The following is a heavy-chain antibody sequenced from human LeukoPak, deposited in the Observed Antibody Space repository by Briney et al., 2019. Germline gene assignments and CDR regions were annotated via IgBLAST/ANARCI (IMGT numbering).Heavy chain of an antibody. CDR2: IYYSGST. V-gene: IGHV4-39*02. Sequence: PSETLSLTCTVSGDSISSGDYYWPWVRQPPGRGLEWIGSIYYSGSTYYNPSLKSRVTISVDTSKNQFSLRLTSVTAADTALYYCARDRVPRATRGTFDYWGQGTPVIVSS. CDR3: ARDRVPRATRGTFDY. CDR1: GDSISSGDYY. J-gene: IGHJ4*02. D-gene: IGHD1-26*01.